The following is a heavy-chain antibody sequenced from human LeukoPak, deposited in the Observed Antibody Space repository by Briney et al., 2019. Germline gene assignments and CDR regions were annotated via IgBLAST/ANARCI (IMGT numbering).Heavy chain of an antibody. CDR2: INPSGGST. CDR3: AKDQGPYHKRGYFQH. CDR1: GYTFTSYY. D-gene: IGHD6-25*01. V-gene: IGHV1-46*01. J-gene: IGHJ1*01. Sequence: ASVKVSCKASGYTFTSYYMHWVRQAPGQGLEWMGIINPSGGSTSYAQKFQGRVTMTSDTSTSTVYMELSSLRSEDTAVYYCAKDQGPYHKRGYFQHWGQGNLVTVSS.